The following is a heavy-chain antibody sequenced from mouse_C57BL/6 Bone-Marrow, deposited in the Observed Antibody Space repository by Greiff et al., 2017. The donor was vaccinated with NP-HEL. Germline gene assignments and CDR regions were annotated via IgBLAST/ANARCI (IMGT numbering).Heavy chain of an antibody. CDR1: GYTFTSYG. V-gene: IGHV1-81*01. Sequence: HREEGGAELARPGASVKLSCKASGYTFTSYGISWVKQRTGQGLEWIGEIYPRSGNTYYNEKFKGKATLTADKSSSTAYMELRSLTSEDSAVYFCASSYSGSSYGFAYWGQGTLVTVSA. CDR3: ASSYSGSSYGFAY. D-gene: IGHD1-1*01. J-gene: IGHJ3*01. CDR2: IYPRSGNT.